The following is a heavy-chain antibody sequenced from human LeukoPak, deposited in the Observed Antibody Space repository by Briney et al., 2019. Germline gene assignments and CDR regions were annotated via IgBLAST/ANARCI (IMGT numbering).Heavy chain of an antibody. D-gene: IGHD5-24*01. Sequence: SETLSLTCTVSGGSISSYYWSWIRQPPGKGLEWIGYIYYSGSTNYNPSLKGRVTISVDTSKNQFSLKLSSVTAADTAVYYCARPEMATAYFDYWGQGTLVTVSS. CDR1: GGSISSYY. CDR2: IYYSGST. J-gene: IGHJ4*02. V-gene: IGHV4-59*08. CDR3: ARPEMATAYFDY.